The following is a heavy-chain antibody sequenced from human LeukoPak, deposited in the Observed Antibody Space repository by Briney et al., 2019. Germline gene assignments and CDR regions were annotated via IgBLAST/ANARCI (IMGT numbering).Heavy chain of an antibody. CDR3: ARVPYDSSGYYFDY. J-gene: IGHJ4*02. D-gene: IGHD3-22*01. V-gene: IGHV1-18*01. CDR2: ISAYNGNT. CDR1: GYTFTSYG. Sequence: ASVKVSCKASGYTFTSYGISWVRQAPGQGLEWMGWISAYNGNTTYAQKLQGRVTMTTDTSTSTAYMELRSLRSDDTAVYYCARVPYDSSGYYFDYWGQGTLVTVSS.